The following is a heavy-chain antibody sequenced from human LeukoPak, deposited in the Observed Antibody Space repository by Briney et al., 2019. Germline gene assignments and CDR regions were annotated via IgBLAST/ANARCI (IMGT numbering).Heavy chain of an antibody. V-gene: IGHV3-23*01. CDR1: GFTFSSYA. CDR3: AKTRHDTSRLSFDP. Sequence: PGGSLRLSCAASGFTFSSYAMSWVRQAPGKGLEWVSGISATDGSTSYADSVKGRFTVSRDNSKNTLYLQMNSLRADDTAVYYCAKTRHDTSRLSFDPWGQGTLVTVSS. D-gene: IGHD3-22*01. CDR2: ISATDGST. J-gene: IGHJ5*02.